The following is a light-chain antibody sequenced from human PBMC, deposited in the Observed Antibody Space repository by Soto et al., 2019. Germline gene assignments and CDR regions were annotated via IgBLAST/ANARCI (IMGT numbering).Light chain of an antibody. CDR3: QHYNSYSEA. V-gene: IGKV1-5*03. Sequence: IQLTQSPSTLSGYVGDRVTITCRASQTISSRLAWYQQKPGKAPKLLIYKASTLKSGVPSRFSGSGSGTEFTLTISSLQPDDFATHYCQHYNSYSEAFGQGTKVDIK. CDR2: KAS. CDR1: QTISSR. J-gene: IGKJ1*01.